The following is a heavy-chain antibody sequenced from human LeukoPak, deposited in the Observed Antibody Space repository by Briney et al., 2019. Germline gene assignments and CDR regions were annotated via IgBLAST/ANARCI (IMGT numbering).Heavy chain of an antibody. D-gene: IGHD3-16*02. CDR1: GFTFSTYA. CDR2: IWYDGSEQ. V-gene: IGHV3-33*01. CDR3: AREGDSRWGELSP. J-gene: IGHJ6*02. Sequence: QAGGSLRLSCAASGFTFSTYAIHWVRQAPGKGLEWVAVIWYDGSEQYYADSVKGRFIISRDNSKSTSDLQMNSLRAEDTAVYYCAREGDSRWGELSPWGQGTTVTVSS.